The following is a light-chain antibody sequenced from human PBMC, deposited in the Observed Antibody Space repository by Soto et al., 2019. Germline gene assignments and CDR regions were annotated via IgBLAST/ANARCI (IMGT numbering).Light chain of an antibody. V-gene: IGKV1-12*01. J-gene: IGKJ2*01. CDR1: QGINIW. Sequence: DIQMTQSPSSVSASVGDRVTITCRASQGINIWLAWYQQKPGKAPNLLIYAASSLQSGVPIRFSGSGSGTAFALPISSLQPEDSSTYYCHQANGFPYIFGQETKLQI. CDR2: AAS. CDR3: HQANGFPYI.